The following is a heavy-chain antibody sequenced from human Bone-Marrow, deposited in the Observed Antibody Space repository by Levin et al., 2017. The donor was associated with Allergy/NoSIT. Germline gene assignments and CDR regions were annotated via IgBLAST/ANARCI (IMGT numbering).Heavy chain of an antibody. Sequence: KVSCKGSGYSFTSYWIGWVRQMPGKGLEWMGIIYPGDSDTRYSPSFQGQVTISADKSISTAYLQWSSLKASDTAMYYCARRTRIAVAGFDYWGQGTLVTVSS. CDR1: GYSFTSYW. CDR3: ARRTRIAVAGFDY. J-gene: IGHJ4*02. D-gene: IGHD6-19*01. V-gene: IGHV5-51*01. CDR2: IYPGDSDT.